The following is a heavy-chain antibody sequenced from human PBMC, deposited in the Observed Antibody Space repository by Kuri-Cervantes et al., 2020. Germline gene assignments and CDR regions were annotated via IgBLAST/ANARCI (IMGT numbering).Heavy chain of an antibody. Sequence: SETLSLTCAVYGGSFSGYYWSWIRQPPGKGLEWIGEINHSGSTNYNPSLKSRVTISVDTSKNQFSLKLSSVTAADTAVYYCARVAYYDILTGYYIGGSFDYWGQGTLVTVSS. CDR1: GGSFSGYY. CDR3: ARVAYYDILTGYYIGGSFDY. CDR2: INHSGST. J-gene: IGHJ4*02. V-gene: IGHV4-34*01. D-gene: IGHD3-9*01.